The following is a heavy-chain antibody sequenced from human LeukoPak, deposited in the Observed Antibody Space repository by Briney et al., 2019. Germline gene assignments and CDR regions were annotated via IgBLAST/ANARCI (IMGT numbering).Heavy chain of an antibody. J-gene: IGHJ3*02. CDR3: ANLLHSGYVDAFDI. D-gene: IGHD5-12*01. V-gene: IGHV3-30*18. CDR1: GFTFSSYG. CDR2: ISYDGSNK. Sequence: GGSLRLSCAASGFTFSSYGMHWVRQAPGKGLEWVAVISYDGSNKYYADSVKGRFTISRDNSKNTLYLQMNSVRAEDTAVYYCANLLHSGYVDAFDIWGQGTMVTVSS.